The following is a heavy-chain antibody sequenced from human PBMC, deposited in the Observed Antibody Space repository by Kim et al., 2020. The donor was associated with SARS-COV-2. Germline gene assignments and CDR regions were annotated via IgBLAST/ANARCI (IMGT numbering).Heavy chain of an antibody. Sequence: GGSLRLSCAASGFTFSSYEMNWVRQAPGKGLEWVSYISSSGSTIYYADSVKGRFTISRDNAKKSLYLQMSSLRAEDKAVYYCARGDFLHITIFGVVKRGGMDVWGQGTTVTASS. V-gene: IGHV3-48*03. CDR3: ARGDFLHITIFGVVKRGGMDV. CDR1: GFTFSSYE. CDR2: ISSSGSTI. D-gene: IGHD3-3*01. J-gene: IGHJ6*02.